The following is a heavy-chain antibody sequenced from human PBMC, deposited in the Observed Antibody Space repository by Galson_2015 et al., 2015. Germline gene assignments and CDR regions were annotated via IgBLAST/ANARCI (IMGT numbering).Heavy chain of an antibody. J-gene: IGHJ4*02. CDR3: TVAGSGSYRHQFDY. CDR1: GFTFTFTNAW. D-gene: IGHD3-10*01. CDR2: IKSKTDGGTT. Sequence: LRLSCAASGFTFTFTNAWMFWVRQAPGKGLEWVGRIKSKTDGGTTDYAAPVKGRFTISTDDSKNTLYLQMNSLKTEGTAVYYCTVAGSGSYRHQFDYWGQGTLVTVSS. V-gene: IGHV3-15*01.